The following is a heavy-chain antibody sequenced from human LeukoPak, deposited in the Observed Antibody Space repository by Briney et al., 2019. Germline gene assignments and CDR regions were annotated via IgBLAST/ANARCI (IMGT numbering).Heavy chain of an antibody. J-gene: IGHJ6*02. V-gene: IGHV3-74*01. CDR1: GFTFSSYW. CDR2: INSDGSST. Sequence: GGSLRLSCAASGFTFSSYWMHWVRQAPGRGLVWVSRINSDGSSTSYADSVKGRFTISRDNAKNTLYLQMNSLRAEDTAVYYCARVAQLGLVYGMDVWGQGTTVIVSS. D-gene: IGHD7-27*01. CDR3: ARVAQLGLVYGMDV.